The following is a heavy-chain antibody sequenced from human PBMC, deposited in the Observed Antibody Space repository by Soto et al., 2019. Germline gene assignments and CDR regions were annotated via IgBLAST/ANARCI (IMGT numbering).Heavy chain of an antibody. V-gene: IGHV1-24*01. CDR3: ATVVWVVAATGSEYFQH. CDR1: GYTLTELS. J-gene: IGHJ1*01. CDR2: FDPEDGET. D-gene: IGHD2-15*01. Sequence: GASVKVSCKVSGYTLTELSMHWVRQAPGKGLEWMGGFDPEDGETIYAQKFQGRVTMTEDTSTDTAYMELSSLRSEDTAVYYCATVVWVVAATGSEYFQHWGQGTLVTVSS.